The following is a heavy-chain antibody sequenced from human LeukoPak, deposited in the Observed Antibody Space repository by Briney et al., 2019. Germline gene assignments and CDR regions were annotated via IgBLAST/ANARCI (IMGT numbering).Heavy chain of an antibody. V-gene: IGHV4-34*01. CDR1: GGSFSGYY. J-gene: IGHJ4*02. CDR3: ARLVSSGWYLDHFDY. Sequence: SETLSITCAVYGGSFSGYYWSWIRQPPGKGLEWIGEINHSGSTNYNPSLKSRVTISVDTSKNQFSLKLSSVTAADTAVYYCARLVSSGWYLDHFDYWGQGTLVTVSS. CDR2: INHSGST. D-gene: IGHD6-19*01.